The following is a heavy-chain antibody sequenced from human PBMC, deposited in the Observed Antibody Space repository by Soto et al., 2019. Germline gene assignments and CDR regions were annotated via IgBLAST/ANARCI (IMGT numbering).Heavy chain of an antibody. CDR2: IIPIFGTA. V-gene: IGHV1-69*13. Sequence: GASVKVSCKASGYTFTSYYMHWVRQAPGQGLEWMGGIIPIFGTANYAQKFQGRVTITADESTSTAYMELSSLRSEDTAVYYCASPGVVATISYFDYWGQGTLVTVSS. J-gene: IGHJ4*02. CDR1: GYTFTSYY. CDR3: ASPGVVATISYFDY. D-gene: IGHD5-12*01.